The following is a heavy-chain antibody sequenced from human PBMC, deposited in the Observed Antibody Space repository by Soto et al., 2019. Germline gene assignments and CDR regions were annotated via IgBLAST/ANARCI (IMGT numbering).Heavy chain of an antibody. Sequence: ESGGGLVQPGGSLRLSCAASGFTFSSYAMHWVRQAPGKGLEYVSAISSNGGSTYYANSVKGRFTISRDNSKNTLYLQMGSLRAEDMAVYYCARDKSSGYCSGGSCYSPSFDYWGQGTLVTVSS. J-gene: IGHJ4*02. V-gene: IGHV3-64*01. CDR2: ISSNGGST. CDR1: GFTFSSYA. D-gene: IGHD2-15*01. CDR3: ARDKSSGYCSGGSCYSPSFDY.